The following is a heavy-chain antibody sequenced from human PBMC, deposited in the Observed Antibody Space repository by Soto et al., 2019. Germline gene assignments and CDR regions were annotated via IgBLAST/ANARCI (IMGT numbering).Heavy chain of an antibody. J-gene: IGHJ5*02. CDR3: ARSGRGYSYGWFVGWFDP. Sequence: PGGSLRLSCAASGFTFSSYSMNWVRQAPGKGLEWVSYISSSSSTIYYADSVKGRFTISRDNAKNSLYLQMNSLRDEDTAVYYCARSGRGYSYGWFVGWFDPWGQGTLVTVSS. V-gene: IGHV3-48*02. CDR1: GFTFSSYS. CDR2: ISSSSSTI. D-gene: IGHD5-18*01.